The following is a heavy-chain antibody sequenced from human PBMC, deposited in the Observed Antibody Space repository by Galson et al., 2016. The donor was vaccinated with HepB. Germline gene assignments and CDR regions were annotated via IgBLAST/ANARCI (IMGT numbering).Heavy chain of an antibody. CDR3: VRGYSYGDY. Sequence: SLRLSCAAAGFTFDDYAMHWVRQAPGKGLEWVSLISWDGETAHYADSVRGRFTISRDNRKNSVYLQMNSMRPEDAALYFCVRGYSYGDYWGQGTRVTVSS. D-gene: IGHD5-18*01. CDR1: GFTFDDYA. CDR2: ISWDGETA. V-gene: IGHV3-43D*04. J-gene: IGHJ4*02.